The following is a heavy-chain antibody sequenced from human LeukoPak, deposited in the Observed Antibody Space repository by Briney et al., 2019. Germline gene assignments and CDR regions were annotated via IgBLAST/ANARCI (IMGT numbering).Heavy chain of an antibody. CDR1: GGSFSGYY. J-gene: IGHJ6*03. Sequence: SETLSLTCAVYGGSFSGYYWGWIRQPPGKGLEWIGSIYYSGSTHYNPSLKSRVTISVDTSKNQFSLKLSSVTAADTAVYYCARGYCSGGNCYSYYYYNYMDVWGKGTTVTVSS. V-gene: IGHV4-34*01. CDR2: IYYSGST. CDR3: ARGYCSGGNCYSYYYYNYMDV. D-gene: IGHD2-15*01.